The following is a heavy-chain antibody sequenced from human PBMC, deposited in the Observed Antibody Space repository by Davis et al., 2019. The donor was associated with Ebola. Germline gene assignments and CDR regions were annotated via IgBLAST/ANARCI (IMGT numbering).Heavy chain of an antibody. CDR2: ISGSGGST. D-gene: IGHD6-19*01. J-gene: IGHJ2*01. V-gene: IGHV3-23*01. CDR3: AKSESQSGWYIRWYFDL. Sequence: GGSLRLSCAASGFTFSSYWMSWVRQAPGKGLEWVSAISGSGGSTYYADSVKGRFTISRDNSKNTLYLQMNSLRAEDTAVYYCAKSESQSGWYIRWYFDLWGRGTLVTVSS. CDR1: GFTFSSYW.